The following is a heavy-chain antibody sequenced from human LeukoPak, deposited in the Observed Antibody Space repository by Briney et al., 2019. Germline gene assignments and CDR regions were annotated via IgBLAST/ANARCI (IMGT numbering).Heavy chain of an antibody. J-gene: IGHJ2*01. Sequence: SETLSLTCTVSGGSISSGGYYWSWIRQPPGKGLEWIGYIYHSGSTYYNPSLKSRVTISVDRSKNQFSLKLSSVTAADTAVYYCARQDRNFDLWGRGTLVTVSS. D-gene: IGHD1-14*01. CDR3: ARQDRNFDL. V-gene: IGHV4-30-2*01. CDR1: GGSISSGGYY. CDR2: IYHSGST.